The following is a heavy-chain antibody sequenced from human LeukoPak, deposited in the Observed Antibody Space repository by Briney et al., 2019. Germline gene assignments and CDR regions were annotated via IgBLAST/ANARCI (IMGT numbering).Heavy chain of an antibody. CDR1: GGSFSGYY. CDR3: ARGRQQLVLFGFAFDI. J-gene: IGHJ3*02. Sequence: SETLSLTCAVYGGSFSGYYWSWIRQPPGKGLEWIGEINHSGSTNYNPSLKSRVTISVDTSKNQFSLKLSSVTAADTAVYYCARGRQQLVLFGFAFDIWGQGTMVTVSS. CDR2: INHSGST. D-gene: IGHD6-13*01. V-gene: IGHV4-34*01.